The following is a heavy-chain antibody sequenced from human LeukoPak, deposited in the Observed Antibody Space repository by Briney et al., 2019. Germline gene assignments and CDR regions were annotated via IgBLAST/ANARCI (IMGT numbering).Heavy chain of an antibody. J-gene: IGHJ4*02. CDR1: GFTFSTYS. CDR2: ITSSSSYI. V-gene: IGHV3-21*04. Sequence: GGSLRLSCAASGFTFSTYSMTWVRQAPGKGLEWVSSITSSSSYIYYADSVKGRFTISRDNAKSTLYLQMNGLRADDTAIFYCVTSRYYYDGNDFGYFDYWGQGTLVTVSS. D-gene: IGHD3-22*01. CDR3: VTSRYYYDGNDFGYFDY.